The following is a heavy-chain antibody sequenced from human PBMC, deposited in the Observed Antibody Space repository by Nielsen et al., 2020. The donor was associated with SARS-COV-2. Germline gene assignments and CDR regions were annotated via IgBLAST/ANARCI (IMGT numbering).Heavy chain of an antibody. Sequence: LKISCAASGFSFSDYYMTWIRQAPGKGLEWVSYISSTSSYTNYADSVKGRFTISRDNAKNSVFLEMNSLRAEDTALYYCARRGYSGYNDYWGQGTLVTVSS. D-gene: IGHD5-12*01. V-gene: IGHV3-11*03. CDR2: ISSTSSYT. J-gene: IGHJ4*02. CDR1: GFSFSDYY. CDR3: ARRGYSGYNDY.